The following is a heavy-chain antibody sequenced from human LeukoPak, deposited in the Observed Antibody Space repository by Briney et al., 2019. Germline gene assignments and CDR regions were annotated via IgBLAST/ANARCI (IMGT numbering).Heavy chain of an antibody. CDR1: GFPFSSYS. CDR2: ISSSSSYI. CDR3: ARVGATDAFDI. J-gene: IGHJ3*02. D-gene: IGHD1-26*01. V-gene: IGHV3-21*01. Sequence: GGSLRLSCAASGFPFSSYSMNWVRQAPGKGLEWVSSISSSSSYIYYADSVKGRFTISRDNAKNSLYLQMNSLRAEDTAVYYCARVGATDAFDIWGQGTMVTVSS.